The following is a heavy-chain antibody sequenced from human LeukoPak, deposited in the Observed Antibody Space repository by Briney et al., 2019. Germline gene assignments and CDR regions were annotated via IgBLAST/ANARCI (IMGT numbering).Heavy chain of an antibody. Sequence: GASVKVSCKASGYTFTSYYMHWVRQALGQGLEWMGIINPSGGSTSYAQKFQGRVTMTRDTSTSTVYMELSSLRSEDTAVYYCARGSQAYYDFWSGYYPYYFDYWGQGTLVTVSS. CDR2: INPSGGST. V-gene: IGHV1-46*01. D-gene: IGHD3-3*01. CDR3: ARGSQAYYDFWSGYYPYYFDY. J-gene: IGHJ4*02. CDR1: GYTFTSYY.